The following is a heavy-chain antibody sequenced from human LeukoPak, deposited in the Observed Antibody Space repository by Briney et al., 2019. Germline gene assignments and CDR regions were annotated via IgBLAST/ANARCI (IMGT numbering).Heavy chain of an antibody. CDR1: GYTFTGYY. CDR2: INTNTGNP. V-gene: IGHV7-4-1*02. CDR3: ARSSIYYYDSSGPDAFDI. Sequence: ASVKVSCKASGYTFTGYYMHWVRQAPGQGLEWMGWINTNTGNPTYAQGFTGRFVFSLDTSVSTAYLQISSLKAEDTAVYYCARSSIYYYDSSGPDAFDIWGQGTMATVSS. J-gene: IGHJ3*02. D-gene: IGHD3-22*01.